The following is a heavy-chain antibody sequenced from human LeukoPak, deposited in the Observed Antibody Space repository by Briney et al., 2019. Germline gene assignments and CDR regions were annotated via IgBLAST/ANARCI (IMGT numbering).Heavy chain of an antibody. Sequence: PSETLSLTCSVSGGSISSYYWSWIRQPPGKGLEWIGYISYSGSTKYNPSLKSRLTISVDTSKNQFSLNLSSVTAADTAVYYCARDYGGKFDYWGQGTLVIVSS. CDR1: GGSISSYY. CDR3: ARDYGGKFDY. D-gene: IGHD4-23*01. V-gene: IGHV4-59*01. J-gene: IGHJ4*02. CDR2: ISYSGST.